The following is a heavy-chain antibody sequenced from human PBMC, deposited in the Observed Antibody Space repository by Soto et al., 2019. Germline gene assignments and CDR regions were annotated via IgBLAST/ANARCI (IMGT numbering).Heavy chain of an antibody. CDR2: IDPSDSYT. Sequence: GESLKISCKGSGYSFTSYWISWVRQMPGKGLEWMGRIDPSDSYTNYSPSFQGHVTISADKSISTAYLQWSSLKASDTAMYYCARHGSGSYLTAYWGQGTLVTVPQ. CDR3: ARHGSGSYLTAY. V-gene: IGHV5-10-1*01. D-gene: IGHD1-26*01. J-gene: IGHJ4*02. CDR1: GYSFTSYW.